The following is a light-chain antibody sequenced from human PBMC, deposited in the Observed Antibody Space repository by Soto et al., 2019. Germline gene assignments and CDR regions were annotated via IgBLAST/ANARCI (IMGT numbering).Light chain of an antibody. CDR3: ATCDDSLNGLWV. Sequence: QSVLTQPPSASGTPGQRVTISCSGSSSNIGNNIVNWYQQLPGTAPKLLVYSNNQRPSGVPDRFSGSKSGTSASLAISGLQSEDEADYYCATCDDSLNGLWVFGGGTQLTVL. CDR2: SNN. J-gene: IGLJ3*02. V-gene: IGLV1-44*01. CDR1: SSNIGNNI.